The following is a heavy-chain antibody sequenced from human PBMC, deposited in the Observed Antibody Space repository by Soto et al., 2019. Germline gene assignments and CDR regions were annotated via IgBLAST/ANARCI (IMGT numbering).Heavy chain of an antibody. CDR2: ISGSGNTI. CDR1: GFTLSDYY. CDR3: ARDHGNWFDP. Sequence: GGSVRLSCAASGFTLSDYYMSWIRQAPGKGLEWVSYISGSGNTISYADSVKGRFTISRDSANNSLYLQMRSLTADDTAIYYCARDHGNWFDPWGQGTLVTVSS. J-gene: IGHJ5*02. V-gene: IGHV3-11*01.